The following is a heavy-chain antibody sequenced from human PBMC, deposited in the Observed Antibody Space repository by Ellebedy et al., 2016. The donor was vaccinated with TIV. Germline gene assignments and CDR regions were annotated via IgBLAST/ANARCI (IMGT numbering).Heavy chain of an antibody. D-gene: IGHD2-2*01. Sequence: PGGSLRLSCAAPGFTFSDYYMSWIRQAPGKGLEWVSYISSSSSYTNYADSVKGRFTISRDNAKNSLFLQMNSLRAEDTAVYYCASYCSSTSCPTDYYYGLDVWGQGTTVTVSS. V-gene: IGHV3-11*06. J-gene: IGHJ6*02. CDR1: GFTFSDYY. CDR3: ASYCSSTSCPTDYYYGLDV. CDR2: ISSSSSYT.